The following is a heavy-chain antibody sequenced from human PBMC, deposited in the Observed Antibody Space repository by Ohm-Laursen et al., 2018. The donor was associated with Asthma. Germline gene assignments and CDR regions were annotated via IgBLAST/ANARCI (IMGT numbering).Heavy chain of an antibody. Sequence: SLRLSCAASGFIVSTKFMIWVRQAPGKGLDWVSVIFGSTGTNYADSVKGRFTISRDNAKNSLYLQMNSLRAEDTAVYYCAREITMVQGAHGDYYYGMDVWGQGTTVTVSS. CDR3: AREITMVQGAHGDYYYGMDV. CDR1: GFIVSTKF. V-gene: IGHV3-53*01. J-gene: IGHJ6*02. CDR2: IFGSTGT. D-gene: IGHD3-10*01.